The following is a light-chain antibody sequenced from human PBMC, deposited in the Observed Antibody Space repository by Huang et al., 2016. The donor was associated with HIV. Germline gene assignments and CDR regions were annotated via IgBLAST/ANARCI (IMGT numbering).Light chain of an antibody. CDR1: PTISSNY. J-gene: IGKJ2*01. Sequence: EIVLMQSPATLSLSPGGRATLSCGASPTISSNYLAWYKQRPGLAPRRLIYDASKRATDIPDRLSGSGSGTDFTRTITGLEPEDFAVYYCQQYGASPYTFGQGSKLEI. CDR2: DAS. CDR3: QQYGASPYT. V-gene: IGKV3D-20*01.